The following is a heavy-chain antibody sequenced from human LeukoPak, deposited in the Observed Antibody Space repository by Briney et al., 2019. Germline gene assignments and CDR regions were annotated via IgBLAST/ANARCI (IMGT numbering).Heavy chain of an antibody. J-gene: IGHJ4*02. Sequence: SGGSLRLSCAASGFTFSDYYMSWIRQAPGKGLEWVSYISSSGSTIYYADSVKGRFTISRDNAKNSLYLQMNSLRAEDTAVYYCAGESPKHDYGDSRPFDYWGQGTLVTVSS. V-gene: IGHV3-11*04. CDR1: GFTFSDYY. CDR2: ISSSGSTI. D-gene: IGHD4-17*01. CDR3: AGESPKHDYGDSRPFDY.